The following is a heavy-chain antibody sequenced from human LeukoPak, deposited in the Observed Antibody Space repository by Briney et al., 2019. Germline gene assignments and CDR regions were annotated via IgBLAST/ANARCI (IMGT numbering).Heavy chain of an antibody. V-gene: IGHV4-34*01. D-gene: IGHD3-16*02. CDR1: GGSFSGYY. CDR2: INHSGST. J-gene: IGHJ4*02. CDR3: ARGLRLGELSPYYYFDY. Sequence: SETLSLACAVYGGSFSGYYWSWIRQPPGKGLEWIGEINHSGSTNYNPSLKSRVTISVDTSKNQFSLKLSSVTAADTAVYYCARGLRLGELSPYYYFDYWGQGTLVTVSS.